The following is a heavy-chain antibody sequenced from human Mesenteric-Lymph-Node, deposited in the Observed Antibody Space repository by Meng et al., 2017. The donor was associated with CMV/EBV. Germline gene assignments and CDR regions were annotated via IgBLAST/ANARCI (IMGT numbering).Heavy chain of an antibody. CDR3: AREAGGGNWVGY. J-gene: IGHJ4*02. CDR1: GFTFSSYW. D-gene: IGHD4-23*01. V-gene: IGHV3-7*01. Sequence: GESLKTSCAASGFTFSSYWMSWVRQAPGKGLEWVANIKQDGSEKYYVDSVKGRFTISRDNAKNSLYLQINSLRAEDTAVYYCAREAGGGNWVGYWGQGTLVTVSS. CDR2: IKQDGSEK.